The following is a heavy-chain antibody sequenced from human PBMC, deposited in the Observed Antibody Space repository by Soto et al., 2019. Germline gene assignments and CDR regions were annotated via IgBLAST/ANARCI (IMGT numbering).Heavy chain of an antibody. J-gene: IGHJ6*03. Sequence: GGSLRLSCAASGFTFSGSAMHWVRQASGKGLEWVGRIRSKANSYATAYAASVKGRFTISRDDSKNTAYLQMNSLKTEDTAVYYCTTPGGGVDYYYYMDVWGKGTTVTVSS. CDR3: TTPGGGVDYYYYMDV. CDR1: GFTFSGSA. CDR2: IRSKANSYAT. D-gene: IGHD1-26*01. V-gene: IGHV3-73*01.